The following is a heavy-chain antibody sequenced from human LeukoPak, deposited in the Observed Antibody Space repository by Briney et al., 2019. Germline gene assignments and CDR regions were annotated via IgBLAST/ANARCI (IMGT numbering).Heavy chain of an antibody. CDR3: AKEEGYDFAFFDY. J-gene: IGHJ4*02. V-gene: IGHV3-11*01. Sequence: GGSLRLSCAASGFTFSDHYMSWIRLAPGKGLEWVSSISTSGTTMYYADSVKGRFTISRDNAKNSLYLQMNSLRAEDTAVYYCAKEEGYDFAFFDYWGQGILVTVSS. D-gene: IGHD5-12*01. CDR2: ISTSGTTM. CDR1: GFTFSDHY.